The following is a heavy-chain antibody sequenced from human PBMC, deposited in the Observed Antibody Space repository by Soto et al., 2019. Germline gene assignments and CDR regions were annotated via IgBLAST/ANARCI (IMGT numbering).Heavy chain of an antibody. CDR2: INRSGGST. CDR3: ARGRALMYAIYYYDYSCMDV. CDR1: GYTFTSYY. D-gene: IGHD2-8*01. V-gene: IGHV1-46*01. Sequence: VASVKVSCKASGYTFTSYYMHWVRQAPGQGLEWMGIINRSGGSTSYAPKFQGRVTMTRDTSTSTVYMELSSLRSEDTAGYFCARGRALMYAIYYYDYSCMDVWGQGTTVTVSS. J-gene: IGHJ6*02.